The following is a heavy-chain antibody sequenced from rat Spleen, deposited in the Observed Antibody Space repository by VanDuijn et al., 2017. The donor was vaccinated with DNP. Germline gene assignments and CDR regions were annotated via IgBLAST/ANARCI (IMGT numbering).Heavy chain of an antibody. CDR1: GFTFNNYW. CDR2: ITSSGGST. V-gene: IGHV5-31*01. CDR3: ARDQGF. J-gene: IGHJ1*01. Sequence: EVQLVESGGDLVQPGRSLKLSCVASGFTFNNYWMTWIRQVPGKGLEWVASITSSGGSTYYPESVTGRFTISRDNAKNTLYLQMNSLRSEDKATYYCARDQGFWGPGTMVTVSS.